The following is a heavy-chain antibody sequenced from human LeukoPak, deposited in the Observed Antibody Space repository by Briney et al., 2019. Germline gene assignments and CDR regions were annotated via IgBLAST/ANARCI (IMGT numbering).Heavy chain of an antibody. Sequence: SETLSLTCTVSGGSISSGGYYWSWIRQHPGKGLEWIGYIYYSESTYYNPSLKSRVTISVDTSKNQFSLKLSSVTAADTAVYYCARDVVPHYYDSSGYDSIDWYFDLWGRGTLVTVSS. CDR2: IYYSEST. J-gene: IGHJ2*01. D-gene: IGHD3-22*01. CDR1: GGSISSGGYY. V-gene: IGHV4-31*03. CDR3: ARDVVPHYYDSSGYDSIDWYFDL.